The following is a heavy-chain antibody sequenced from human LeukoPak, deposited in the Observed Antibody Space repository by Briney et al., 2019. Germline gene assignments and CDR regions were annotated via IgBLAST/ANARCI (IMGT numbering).Heavy chain of an antibody. D-gene: IGHD3-3*01. CDR2: ISAYNGNT. CDR3: ARVTYYDFWSGPGDAFDI. CDR1: GYTFTSYG. J-gene: IGHJ3*02. V-gene: IGHV1-18*01. Sequence: ASVKVSCKASGYTFTSYGISRVRQAPGQGLEWMGWISAYNGNTNYAQKLQGRVTMTTDTSTSTAYMELRSLRSDDTAVYYCARVTYYDFWSGPGDAFDIWGQGTMVTVSS.